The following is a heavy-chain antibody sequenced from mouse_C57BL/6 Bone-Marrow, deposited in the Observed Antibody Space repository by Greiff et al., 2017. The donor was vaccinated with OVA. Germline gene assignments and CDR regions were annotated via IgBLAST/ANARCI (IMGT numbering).Heavy chain of an antibody. CDR3: ARDFYDYENWYFDV. J-gene: IGHJ1*03. V-gene: IGHV7-1*01. D-gene: IGHD2-4*01. CDR1: GFAFSDFY. Sequence: EVKVVESGGGLVQSGRSLRLSCATSGFAFSDFYMEWVRQAPGKGLEWIAASRNKANDYTTEYSASVKGRFIVSRDTSQSILYLQMNALRAEDTAIYYCARDFYDYENWYFDVWGTGTTVTVSS. CDR2: SRNKANDYTT.